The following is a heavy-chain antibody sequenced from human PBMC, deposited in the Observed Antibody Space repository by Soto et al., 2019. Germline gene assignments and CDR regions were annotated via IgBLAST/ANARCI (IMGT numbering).Heavy chain of an antibody. Sequence: SETLSLTCTVSGGSISSGDYYWSWIRQPPGKGLEWIGYIYYSGSTYYNPSLKSRVTISVDTSKNQFSLKLSSVTAADTAVYYCASSLRWGGWFDPWGQGTLVTVSS. CDR1: GGSISSGDYY. D-gene: IGHD3-16*01. J-gene: IGHJ5*02. CDR2: IYYSGST. V-gene: IGHV4-30-4*01. CDR3: ASSLRWGGWFDP.